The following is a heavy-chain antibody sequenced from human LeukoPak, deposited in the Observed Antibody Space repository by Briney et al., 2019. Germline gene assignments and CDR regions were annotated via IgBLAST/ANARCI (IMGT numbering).Heavy chain of an antibody. CDR1: GFTFSSYA. V-gene: IGHV1-69*01. CDR2: IIPIFGTA. J-gene: IGHJ4*02. D-gene: IGHD2-15*01. CDR3: ARVYCSGGSCYSSQKYYFDY. Sequence: GGSLRLSCAASGFTFSSYAISWVRQAPGQGLEWMGGIIPIFGTANYAQKFQGRVTITADESTSTAYMELSSLRSEDTAVYYCARVYCSGGSCYSSQKYYFDYWGQGTLVTVSS.